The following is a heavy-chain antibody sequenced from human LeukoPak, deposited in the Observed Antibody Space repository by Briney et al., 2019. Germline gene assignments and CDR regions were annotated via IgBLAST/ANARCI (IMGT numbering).Heavy chain of an antibody. CDR2: ISAYNGNT. CDR1: GYTFTSYG. J-gene: IGHJ4*02. CDR3: ARDGGRDIRYCSGGSCYHY. Sequence: GASVKVSCKASGYTFTSYGISWVRQAPGQGLEWMGWISAYNGNTNYAQKLQGRVTMTTDTSTSTAYMELRSLRSDDTAVYYCARDGGRDIRYCSGGSCYHYWGQGTLVTVSS. V-gene: IGHV1-18*01. D-gene: IGHD2-15*01.